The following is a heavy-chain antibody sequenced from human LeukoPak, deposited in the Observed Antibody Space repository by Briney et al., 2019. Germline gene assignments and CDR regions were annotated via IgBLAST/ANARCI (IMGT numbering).Heavy chain of an antibody. D-gene: IGHD3-10*02. J-gene: IGHJ4*02. V-gene: IGHV4-34*01. CDR2: INHSGST. CDR3: ARGRSILCPVTKYYFDS. CDR1: GGSFNGYY. Sequence: PSETLSLTCAVYGGSFNGYYWSWIRQPPGKGLEWIGEINHSGSTNYNPSLKSRVTISVDTSKNQFSLKLSSVTAADTAVYYCARGRSILCPVTKYYFDSWGQGTLVTVSS.